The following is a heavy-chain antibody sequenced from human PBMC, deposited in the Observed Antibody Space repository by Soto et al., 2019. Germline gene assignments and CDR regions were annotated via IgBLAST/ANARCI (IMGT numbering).Heavy chain of an antibody. CDR3: ALALSLGSRWFSAPDY. CDR2: IYYSGST. CDR1: GGSFSSSDYY. Sequence: SETLSLTCTVSGGSFSSSDYYWNWIRQPPGKGREWIGYIYYSGSTYYNPSLKSRVTISVDTSKNQFSLKLSSVTAAATAVYYCALALSLGSRWFSAPDYSGQGSLVTVSS. D-gene: IGHD6-13*01. J-gene: IGHJ4*02. V-gene: IGHV4-30-4*01.